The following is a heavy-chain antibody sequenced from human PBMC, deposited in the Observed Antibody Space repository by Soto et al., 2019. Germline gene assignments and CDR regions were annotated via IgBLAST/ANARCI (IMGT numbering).Heavy chain of an antibody. CDR3: AKETSAYEIDY. Sequence: QVQLVESGGGVVQPGRSLRLSCAASGFIFSGYAMHWVRQAPGKGLEWVAVISYDGNTKYYADSVKVRFTVSRDNSKNTRYVQMNNLSAEDTAMYYCAKETSAYEIDYCGQGTLVTVSS. D-gene: IGHD5-12*01. CDR1: GFIFSGYA. V-gene: IGHV3-30-3*01. CDR2: ISYDGNTK. J-gene: IGHJ4*02.